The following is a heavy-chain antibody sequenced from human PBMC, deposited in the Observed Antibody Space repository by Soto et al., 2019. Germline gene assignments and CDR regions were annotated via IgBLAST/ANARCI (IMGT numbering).Heavy chain of an antibody. CDR3: ARGHQWFGELASSFAY. Sequence: SETLSLTCAVYGGSFSGYYWSWIRQPPGKGLEWIGEINHSGSTNYNPSLKSRVTISVDTSKNQFSLKLSSVTAADTAVYYCARGHQWFGELASSFAYWGQGTLVNVSS. D-gene: IGHD3-10*01. J-gene: IGHJ4*02. CDR1: GGSFSGYY. CDR2: INHSGST. V-gene: IGHV4-34*01.